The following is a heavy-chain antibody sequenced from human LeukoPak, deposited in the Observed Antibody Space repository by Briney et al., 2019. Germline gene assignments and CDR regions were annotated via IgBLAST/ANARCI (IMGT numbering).Heavy chain of an antibody. D-gene: IGHD2-8*01. CDR1: GFTFSSYD. V-gene: IGHV3-13*01. CDR2: IGTAGDT. Sequence: GGSPRLSCAASGFTFSSYDMHWVRQATGKSLEWVSAIGTAGDTYYPGSVKGRFTISRENAKNSLYLQMNSLRAGDTAVYYCARGYFNGIDIWGQGTMVTVSS. J-gene: IGHJ3*02. CDR3: ARGYFNGIDI.